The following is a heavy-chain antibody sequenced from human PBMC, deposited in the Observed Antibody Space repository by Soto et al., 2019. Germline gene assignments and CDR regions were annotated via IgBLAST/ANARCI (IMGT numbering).Heavy chain of an antibody. D-gene: IGHD2-15*01. CDR3: ARHVAVPRTRGFDY. Sequence: QVQLQESGPGLVKPSGTLSLTCAVAGGSISDNXXXWXRQAPGKGLEWIGEIYHSGTTYYNPSLKGRVIIXVXXXAXXXSLTLSSVTAADTAVYYCARHVAVPRTRGFDYWGQGALVAVSS. J-gene: IGHJ4*02. V-gene: IGHV4-4*02. CDR1: GGSISDNX. CDR2: IYHSGTT.